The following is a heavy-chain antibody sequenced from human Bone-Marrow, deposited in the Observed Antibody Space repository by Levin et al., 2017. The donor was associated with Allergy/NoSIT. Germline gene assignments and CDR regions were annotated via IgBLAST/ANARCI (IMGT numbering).Heavy chain of an antibody. CDR1: GFTFSSYW. CDR2: INSDGSST. Sequence: LSLTCAASGFTFSSYWMHWVRQAPGKGLVWVSRINSDGSSTSYADSVKGRFTISRDNAKNTLYLQMNSLRAEDTAVYYCARGGLGGSYYVNYFDYWGQGTLVTVSS. J-gene: IGHJ4*02. CDR3: ARGGLGGSYYVNYFDY. V-gene: IGHV3-74*01. D-gene: IGHD1-26*01.